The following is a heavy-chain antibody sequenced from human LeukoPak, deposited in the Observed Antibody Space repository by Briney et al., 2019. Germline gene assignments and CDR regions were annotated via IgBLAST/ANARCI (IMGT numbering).Heavy chain of an antibody. CDR2: IPTNGGST. D-gene: IGHD3-10*01. CDR3: ARRVAGDGSGNWYFDL. CDR1: GFTFSSYA. J-gene: IGHJ2*01. Sequence: HPGGSLRLSCAASGFTFSSYAMYWVRQAPGKGLEYVSAIPTNGGSTFYANSVKGRFTISRDNSKNTLYLQMGSLTTEDMAVYYCARRVAGDGSGNWYFDLWGQGTLVTVSS. V-gene: IGHV3-64*01.